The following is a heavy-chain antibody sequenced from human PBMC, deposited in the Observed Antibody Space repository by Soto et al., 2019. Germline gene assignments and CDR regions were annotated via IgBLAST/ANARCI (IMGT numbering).Heavy chain of an antibody. Sequence: SETLSLTCTVSGGSMSEYFWSWIRQSPGKGLEWIGYVYYLGSTDYNPSLKSRVTISVDTSKRQFSLKLSSVTVADTAVYYCASDGYDGSGSPYPAYWGPGAQVTVSS. CDR2: VYYLGST. CDR3: ASDGYDGSGSPYPAY. V-gene: IGHV4-59*01. D-gene: IGHD3-10*01. J-gene: IGHJ4*02. CDR1: GGSMSEYF.